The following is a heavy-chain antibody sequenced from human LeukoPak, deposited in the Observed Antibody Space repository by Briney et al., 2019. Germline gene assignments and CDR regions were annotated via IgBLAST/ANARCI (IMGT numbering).Heavy chain of an antibody. J-gene: IGHJ4*02. CDR3: ANGWSPDY. D-gene: IGHD2-15*01. CDR1: GFTFSSYG. Sequence: GGSLRLSCAASGFTFSSYGMHWVRQAPGKGLEWEAVISNDENNKNHADSAKGRFTIFRDNSKNTLYLQMNSLRAEDTAVYHCANGWSPDYWGRGTLVTVSS. V-gene: IGHV3-30*12. CDR2: ISNDENNK.